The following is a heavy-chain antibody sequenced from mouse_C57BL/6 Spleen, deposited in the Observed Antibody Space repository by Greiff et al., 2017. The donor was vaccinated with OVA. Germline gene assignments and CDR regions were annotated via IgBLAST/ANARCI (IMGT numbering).Heavy chain of an antibody. CDR2: ISSGGSYT. CDR3: ARHREDYDAYAMDY. CDR1: GFTFSSYG. V-gene: IGHV5-6*01. D-gene: IGHD2-4*01. Sequence: EVHLVESGGDLVKPGGSLKLSCAASGFTFSSYGMSWVRQTPDKRLEWVATISSGGSYTYYPDSVKGRFTISRDNAKNTLYLQMSSLKSEDTAMYYCARHREDYDAYAMDYWGQGTSVTVSS. J-gene: IGHJ4*01.